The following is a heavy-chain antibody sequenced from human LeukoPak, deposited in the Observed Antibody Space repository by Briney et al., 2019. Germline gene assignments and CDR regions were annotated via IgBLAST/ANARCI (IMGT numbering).Heavy chain of an antibody. Sequence: SETLSLTCTVSGGSISSSSYYWGWIRQPPGKGLEWIGNIYYSGSTYYNPSLKSRVTISVDTSKNQFSLKLSSVTVADTAVYYCARYTSDWYYIDYWGQGTLVTVSS. V-gene: IGHV4-39*01. CDR2: IYYSGST. D-gene: IGHD6-19*01. CDR3: ARYTSDWYYIDY. CDR1: GGSISSSSYY. J-gene: IGHJ4*02.